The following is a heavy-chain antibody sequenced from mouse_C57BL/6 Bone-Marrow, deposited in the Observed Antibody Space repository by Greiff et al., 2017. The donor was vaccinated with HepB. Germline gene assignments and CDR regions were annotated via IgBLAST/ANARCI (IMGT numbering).Heavy chain of an antibody. V-gene: IGHV1-26*01. D-gene: IGHD2-9*01. J-gene: IGHJ3*01. Sequence: EVKLQQSGPELVKPGASVKISCKASGYTFTDYYMNWVKQSHGKSLEWIGDINPNNGGTSYNQKFKGKATLTVDKSSSTAYMELRSLTSEDSAVYYCAREAPYYGYDGGFAYWGQGTLVTVSA. CDR3: AREAPYYGYDGGFAY. CDR2: INPNNGGT. CDR1: GYTFTDYY.